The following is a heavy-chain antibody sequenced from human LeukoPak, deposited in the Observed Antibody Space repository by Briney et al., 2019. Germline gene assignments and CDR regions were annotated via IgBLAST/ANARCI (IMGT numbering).Heavy chain of an antibody. Sequence: GGSLRLSCAASGFTFSSYSMNWVRQAPGKGLEWVSSISSSSSYIYYADSVKGRFTISRDNAKNSLYLQMNSLRAEDTAVYYCARVPPREHIVVVTATDFDYWGQGTLVTVSS. J-gene: IGHJ4*02. CDR3: ARVPPREHIVVVTATDFDY. CDR1: GFTFSSYS. D-gene: IGHD2-21*02. CDR2: ISSSSSYI. V-gene: IGHV3-21*01.